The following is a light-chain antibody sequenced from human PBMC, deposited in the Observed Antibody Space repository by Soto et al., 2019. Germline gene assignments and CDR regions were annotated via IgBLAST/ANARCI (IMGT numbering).Light chain of an antibody. J-gene: IGKJ2*01. CDR1: QSVLYSSNNKNY. Sequence: DIVMTQSPDSLAVSLGEGATINCKSSQSVLYSSNNKNYLAWYQQKPGQPPKLLIYSASTRESGVPDRFSGSASGTDFTLTISSLQAEDVAVYYCQQYYSTPYTFGQGTNLEIK. CDR3: QQYYSTPYT. V-gene: IGKV4-1*01. CDR2: SAS.